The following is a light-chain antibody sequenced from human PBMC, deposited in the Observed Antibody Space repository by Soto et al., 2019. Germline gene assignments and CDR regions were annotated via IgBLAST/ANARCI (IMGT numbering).Light chain of an antibody. CDR2: LNSDGSH. J-gene: IGLJ3*02. V-gene: IGLV4-69*01. CDR1: SGHSSYA. Sequence: QLVLTQSPSASAALGASVKLTGTLSSGHSSYAIAWHQQQPEKGPRYLMKLNSDGSHSKGDGIPDRFSGSSSGAERYLTISSLQSEDEADYYCQTWGTGIPWVFGGGTKVTVL. CDR3: QTWGTGIPWV.